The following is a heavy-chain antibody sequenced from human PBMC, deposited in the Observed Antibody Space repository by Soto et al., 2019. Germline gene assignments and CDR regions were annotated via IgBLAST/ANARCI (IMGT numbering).Heavy chain of an antibody. CDR1: GITFSNYG. CDR2: IGLDGSDK. J-gene: IGHJ4*02. CDR3: ARDLDSYFDY. Sequence: QVQLVESGGGVVQPGRSLRLSCAASGITFSNYGMHWVRQAPGKGLEWVAVIGLDGSDKYYADSVKGRFTISRDNSKNTLYLQMNSLRGEDTAVYYCARDLDSYFDYWGQGTLVTVSS. V-gene: IGHV3-33*01.